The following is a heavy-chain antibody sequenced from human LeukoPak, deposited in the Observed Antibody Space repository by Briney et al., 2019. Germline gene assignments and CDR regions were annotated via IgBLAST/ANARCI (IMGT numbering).Heavy chain of an antibody. V-gene: IGHV1-2*02. CDR3: ASGYRFGN. D-gene: IGHD5-18*01. Sequence: GASVKVSCKASGNTFTSYDINWVRQAPGQGLEWMGWINPNSGATDYAQNFQGRVTLTRDTSISTAYMELSRLRSDDTAVYYCASGYRFGNWGQGTLVTVSS. J-gene: IGHJ4*02. CDR1: GNTFTSYD. CDR2: INPNSGAT.